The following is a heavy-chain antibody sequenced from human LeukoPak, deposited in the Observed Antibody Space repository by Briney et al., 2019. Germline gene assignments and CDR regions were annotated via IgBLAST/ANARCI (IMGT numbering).Heavy chain of an antibody. V-gene: IGHV4-34*01. Sequence: SETLSLTRAVYGVSFSGYYWSCIRDPPGEGLEWVGEISQSGSTSYNPSPQSRVTISVATSKNQFSLKLSSVTAADAAVYYCARVVLYCSSTSCPALDDWGQGTLVTVSS. CDR3: ARVVLYCSSTSCPALDD. D-gene: IGHD2-2*01. J-gene: IGHJ4*01. CDR2: ISQSGST. CDR1: GVSFSGYY.